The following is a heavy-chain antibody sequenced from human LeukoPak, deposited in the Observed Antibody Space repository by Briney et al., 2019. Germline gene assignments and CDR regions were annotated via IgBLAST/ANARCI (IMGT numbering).Heavy chain of an antibody. J-gene: IGHJ6*02. CDR3: ARTSPLDYYDSSGPPGVYYYYGMDV. Sequence: GASVNVSCKASGYTFTSYYMHWVRQAPGQGLEWMGIINPSGGSTSYAQKFQGRVTITRDTSASTAYMELSSLRSEDTAVYYCARTSPLDYYDSSGPPGVYYYYGMDVWGQGTTVTVSS. CDR1: GYTFTSYY. V-gene: IGHV1-46*01. D-gene: IGHD3-22*01. CDR2: INPSGGST.